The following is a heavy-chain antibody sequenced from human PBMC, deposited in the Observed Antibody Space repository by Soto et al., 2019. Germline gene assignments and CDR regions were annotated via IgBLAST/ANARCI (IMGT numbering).Heavy chain of an antibody. CDR3: ARDMTRAKYYDFWSGHYPFFDY. J-gene: IGHJ4*02. Sequence: ASVKVSCKASGYTFTSYGISWVRQAPGQGLEWMGWISAYNGNTNYAQKLQGRVTMTTDTSTSTAYMELRSLRSDDTAVYYCARDMTRAKYYDFWSGHYPFFDYWGQGTLVTVSS. CDR1: GYTFTSYG. D-gene: IGHD3-3*01. V-gene: IGHV1-18*01. CDR2: ISAYNGNT.